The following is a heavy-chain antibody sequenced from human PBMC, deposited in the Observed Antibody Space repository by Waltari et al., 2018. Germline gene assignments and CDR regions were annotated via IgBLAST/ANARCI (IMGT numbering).Heavy chain of an antibody. J-gene: IGHJ5*02. Sequence: QEQLQQWGAGLLKPSETLSLTCAVYGGSFSGYSWSWIRRPPGKGLEWIGEINHSGSTNYNPSLKSRVTISVDTSKNQFSLKLSSVTAADTAVYYCAREEVYCSGGSCYSLYGWFDTWGQGTLVTVSS. CDR3: AREEVYCSGGSCYSLYGWFDT. V-gene: IGHV4-34*01. CDR1: GGSFSGYS. D-gene: IGHD2-15*01. CDR2: INHSGST.